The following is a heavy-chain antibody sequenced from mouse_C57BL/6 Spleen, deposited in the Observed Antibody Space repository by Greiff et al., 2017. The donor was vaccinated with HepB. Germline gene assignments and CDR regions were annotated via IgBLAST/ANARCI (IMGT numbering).Heavy chain of an antibody. V-gene: IGHV1-55*01. CDR1: GYTFTSYW. CDR3: AREDYCGSSFLALDY. D-gene: IGHD1-1*01. CDR2: IYPGSGST. Sequence: QVQLQHPGAELVKPGASVKMSCKASGYTFTSYWITWVKQRPGQGLEWIGDIYPGSGSTNYNEKFKSKATLTVDTSSSTAYMQLSSLTSEDSAVYYCAREDYCGSSFLALDYWGQGTSVTVSS. J-gene: IGHJ4*01.